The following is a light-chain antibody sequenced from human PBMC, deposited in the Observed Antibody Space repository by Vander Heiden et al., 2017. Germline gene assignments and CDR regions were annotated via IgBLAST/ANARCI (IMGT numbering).Light chain of an antibody. CDR3: ATGNSSLGAQV. CDR1: SSNIGNSY. V-gene: IGLV1-51*02. J-gene: IGLJ2*01. CDR2: ETA. Sequence: AQKVTISCSGTSSNIGNSYVSWYHQVPGTAPTLLIFETAQRPPGIPDRLSASKSVSSASMDITGLQTGVEADYYCATGNSSLGAQVFSGGTALAVL.